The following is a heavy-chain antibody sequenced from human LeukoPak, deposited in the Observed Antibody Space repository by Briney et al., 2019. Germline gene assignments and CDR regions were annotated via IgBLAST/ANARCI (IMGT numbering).Heavy chain of an antibody. D-gene: IGHD3-22*01. V-gene: IGHV4-30-2*01. CDR1: GGSISSGGYS. Sequence: SETLSLTCAVSGGSISSGGYSWSWIRQPPGKGLEWIGYIYHSGSTYHNPSLKSRVTISVDRSKNQFSLKLSSVTAADTAVYYCARFGYYDSSGYSFDYWGQGTLVTVSS. J-gene: IGHJ4*02. CDR2: IYHSGST. CDR3: ARFGYYDSSGYSFDY.